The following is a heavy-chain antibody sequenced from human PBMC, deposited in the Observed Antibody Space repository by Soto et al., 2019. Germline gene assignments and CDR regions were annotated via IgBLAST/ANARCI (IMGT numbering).Heavy chain of an antibody. J-gene: IGHJ3*02. CDR1: GGSRSCYA. CDR2: IIPIFGTA. D-gene: IGHD5-18*01. CDR3: ARRGYSYGYGAFDI. V-gene: IGHV1-69*13. Sequence: SVKVACQAGGGSRSCYAISWVRQAPGQGLEWMGGIIPIFGTANYAQKFQGRVTITADESTSTAYMELSSLRSEDTAVYYCARRGYSYGYGAFDIWG.